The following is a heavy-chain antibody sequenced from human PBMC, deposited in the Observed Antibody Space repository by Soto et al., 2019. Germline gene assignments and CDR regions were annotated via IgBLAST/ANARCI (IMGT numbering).Heavy chain of an antibody. CDR3: ARSRGRDAFDI. CDR2: IYYSGST. CDR1: GGSISSYY. D-gene: IGHD3-10*01. J-gene: IGHJ3*02. Sequence: PSETLSLTCTVSGGSISSYYWSWIRQPPGKGLEWIGYIYYSGSTNYNPSLKSRVTISVDTSKNQFSLKLSSVTAADTAVYYCARSRGRDAFDIWGQGTVVTVSS. V-gene: IGHV4-59*01.